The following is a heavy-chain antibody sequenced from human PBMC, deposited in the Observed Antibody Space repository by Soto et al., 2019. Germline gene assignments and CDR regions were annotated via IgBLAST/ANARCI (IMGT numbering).Heavy chain of an antibody. J-gene: IGHJ4*02. V-gene: IGHV1-69*18. CDR3: ARALKISSAWCFAF. CDR2: IIPIIGTA. Sequence: QVQLVQSGAEVRKSGSSVKVSCKATGGSFSTYAINWVRQAPGQGLEWMGMIIPIIGTANYSQTFQGRLTIPADESTGTAYMELHSLRPEDRAIYYCARALKISSAWCFAFWGQGTQVAVS. D-gene: IGHD6-19*01. CDR1: GGSFSTYA.